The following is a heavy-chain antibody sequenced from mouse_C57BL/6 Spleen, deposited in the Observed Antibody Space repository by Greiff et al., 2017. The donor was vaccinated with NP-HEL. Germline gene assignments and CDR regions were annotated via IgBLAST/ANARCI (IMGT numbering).Heavy chain of an antibody. D-gene: IGHD2-5*01. CDR3: AYSKGAY. Sequence: PLQQSGAELVRPGTSVKVSCKASGYAFTNYLIEWVKQRPGQGLEWIGVINPGSGGTNYNEKFKGKETLTADKSSSTAYMQLSSLTSEDSAVYFCAYSKGAYWGQGTLVTVSA. V-gene: IGHV1-54*01. CDR2: INPGSGGT. CDR1: GYAFTNYL. J-gene: IGHJ3*01.